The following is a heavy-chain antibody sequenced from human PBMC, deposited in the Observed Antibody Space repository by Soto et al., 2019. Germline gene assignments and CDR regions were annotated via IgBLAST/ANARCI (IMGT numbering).Heavy chain of an antibody. J-gene: IGHJ4*02. D-gene: IGHD3-3*01. CDR3: ARWSYLDY. CDR1: GSSFGSYA. Sequence: GCRRPSCAASGSSFGSYALSWVRQAPGKGLEWVSTISGSDGKTFYADSVKGRFSISRDTSQSTLYLQMNSLRADDTAMYYCARWSYLDYWGQGTPVTVYS. V-gene: IGHV3-23*01. CDR2: ISGSDGKT.